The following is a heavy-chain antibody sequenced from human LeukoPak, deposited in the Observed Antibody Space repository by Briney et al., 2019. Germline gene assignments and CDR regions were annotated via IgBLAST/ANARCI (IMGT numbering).Heavy chain of an antibody. Sequence: SVKVSCKASGFPLSSSAVQWVRQAGGQRLEWIGWIVVGSNNTNYAQKFQERVTITRDMSTSTAYMELSSLRSEDTAVYYCAAPYSTKWFDLWGRGTLVTVSS. J-gene: IGHJ5*02. CDR3: AAPYSTKWFDL. V-gene: IGHV1-58*01. CDR1: GFPLSSSA. CDR2: IVVGSNNT. D-gene: IGHD6-13*01.